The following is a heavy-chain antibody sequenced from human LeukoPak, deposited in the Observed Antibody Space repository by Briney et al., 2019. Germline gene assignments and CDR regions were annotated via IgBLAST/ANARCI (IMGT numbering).Heavy chain of an antibody. J-gene: IGHJ4*02. CDR3: AKVPHRGAAFRGSDGY. Sequence: GGSLRLSCAASGFTFSSYAMHWVRQAPGKGLEWVAVISYDGSNKYYADSVKGRFTISRDNSKNTLYLQMNSLRAEDTAVYYCAKVPHRGAAFRGSDGYWGQGTLVTVSS. V-gene: IGHV3-30-3*01. CDR1: GFTFSSYA. D-gene: IGHD6-25*01. CDR2: ISYDGSNK.